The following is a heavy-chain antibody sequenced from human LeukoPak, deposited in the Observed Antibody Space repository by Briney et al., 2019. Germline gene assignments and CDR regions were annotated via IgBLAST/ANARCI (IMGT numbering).Heavy chain of an antibody. CDR1: GFTFSSYS. J-gene: IGHJ5*02. CDR2: ISSSSSYI. CDR3: ARDEGLELLLEDNWFGP. V-gene: IGHV3-21*01. D-gene: IGHD1-7*01. Sequence: PGGSLRLSCAASGFTFSSYSMNWVRQAPGKGLEWVSSISSSSSYIYYADSVKGRFTISRDNAKNSLYLQMNSLRAEDTAVYYCARDEGLELLLEDNWFGPWGQGTLVTVSS.